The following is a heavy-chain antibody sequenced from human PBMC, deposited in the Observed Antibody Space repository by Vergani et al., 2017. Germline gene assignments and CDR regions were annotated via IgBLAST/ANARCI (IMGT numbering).Heavy chain of an antibody. CDR2: VEDSGYF. CDR3: ARSIVSQNPPGCCDN. D-gene: IGHD2-15*01. Sequence: QVQLQESGPGLVRPSETLSLTCTVSGGSLSGYYWNWIRQTPGEGLEWIGYVEDSGYFNYNPSLKTRVSMSSDTSNNQFSLMLSSVTVADTAVYYCARSIVSQNPPGCCDNWGQGTLVTVSS. CDR1: GGSLSGYY. J-gene: IGHJ4*02. V-gene: IGHV4-59*01.